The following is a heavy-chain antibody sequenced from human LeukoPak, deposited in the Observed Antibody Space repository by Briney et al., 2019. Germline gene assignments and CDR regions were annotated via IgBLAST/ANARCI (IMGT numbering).Heavy chain of an antibody. CDR1: RGTFSNYG. CDR3: ASEHFTRYASGYFDY. V-gene: IGHV1-69*04. J-gene: IGHJ4*02. Sequence: ASVKVSCKASRGTFSNYGISWVRQAPGQGLEWMGRIIPIVDVTNYAPKFQGRVTITAENAEKSTSTAYMQLSSLRSEDTAIYFCASEHFTRYASGYFDYWGQGTVVTVSS. CDR2: IIPIVDVT. D-gene: IGHD6-19*01.